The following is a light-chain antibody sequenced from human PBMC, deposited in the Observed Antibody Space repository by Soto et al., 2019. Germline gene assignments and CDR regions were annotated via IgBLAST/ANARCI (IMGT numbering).Light chain of an antibody. CDR1: QGISSY. Sequence: AIRMTQSPSSLSASTGDRVTITCRASQGISSYLAWYQQKPGKAPKLLIYEASTLQSGVPSRFRGSGSCTDFTLTISCLQSEDFATYYCHQYYSYPPYTFGRGTKLEIK. V-gene: IGKV1-8*01. CDR2: EAS. CDR3: HQYYSYPPYT. J-gene: IGKJ2*01.